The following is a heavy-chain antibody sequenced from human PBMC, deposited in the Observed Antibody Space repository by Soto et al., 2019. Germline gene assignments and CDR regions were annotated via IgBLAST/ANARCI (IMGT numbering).Heavy chain of an antibody. D-gene: IGHD6-6*01. CDR3: ARRAFGSSRSFDI. CDR1: GFAFSSHP. J-gene: IGHJ3*02. Sequence: PGGSLRLSCTGSGFAFSSHPMSWVRQAPERCLEWVSGISDGGDLTYNADSVRGRFTISRDNSKNTLFLQMNSLRVEDTAVYYCARRAFGSSRSFDIWGQGTMVTVSS. V-gene: IGHV3-23*01. CDR2: ISDGGDLT.